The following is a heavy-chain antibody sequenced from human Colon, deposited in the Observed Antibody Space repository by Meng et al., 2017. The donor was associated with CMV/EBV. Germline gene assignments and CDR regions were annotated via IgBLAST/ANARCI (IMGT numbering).Heavy chain of an antibody. CDR3: ARVYEYSSSWGSDY. Sequence: HVLPMMLGAKVSNLLASCEGPAMTPGYVFDVYVISWCRQSSGQGLQGMGWISADKRYKSDAQNLQGRVTMTTAASTSTAYMELRGLRSNDTAVYYCARVYEYSSSWGSDYWGQGTLVTVSS. J-gene: IGHJ4*02. D-gene: IGHD6-6*01. CDR2: ISADKRYK. CDR1: GYVFDVYV. V-gene: IGHV1-18*01.